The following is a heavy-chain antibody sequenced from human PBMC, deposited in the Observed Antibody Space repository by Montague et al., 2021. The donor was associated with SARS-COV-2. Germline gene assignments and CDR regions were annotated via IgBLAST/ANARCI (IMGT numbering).Heavy chain of an antibody. V-gene: IGHV4-61*01. J-gene: IGHJ5*02. CDR1: GDSVIRDKYY. CDR3: VKGSGYP. D-gene: IGHD3-22*01. Sequence: SETLSLTCTVTGDSVIRDKYYWSWIRQPPGKGLEWIGFIYDSGSTSYNPSLHSRVTITIDTSKNQFSLNLMSVTPADTAVYYCVKGSGYPWGQGTLVTVSS. CDR2: IYDSGST.